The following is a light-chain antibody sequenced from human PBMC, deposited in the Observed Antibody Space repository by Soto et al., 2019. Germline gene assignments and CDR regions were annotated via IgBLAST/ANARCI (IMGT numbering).Light chain of an antibody. V-gene: IGLV2-14*01. CDR2: AVS. CDR3: ISYITPTSSYV. CDR1: SSDVGGSNH. Sequence: QSALTQPASVSGSPGQSVTISCTGTSSDVGGSNHVSWYQQHPGKVPKLIIYAVSNRPSGISNRFSGSKSGNMASLTISGLQAEDEADYYCISYITPTSSYVFGTGTKVTVL. J-gene: IGLJ1*01.